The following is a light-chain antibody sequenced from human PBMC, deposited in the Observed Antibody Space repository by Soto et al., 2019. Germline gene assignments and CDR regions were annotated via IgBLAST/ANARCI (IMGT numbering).Light chain of an antibody. V-gene: IGKV3-20*01. CDR2: AAF. CDR1: QNVYSNY. CDR3: QQYDSSPRT. Sequence: DIVLTQSPGTLSLSPGERATLSCRASQNVYSNYLAWYQQKPGHAPRLLIYAAFVRATGIPDRFSGSGSGTDFTLTISGLEPEDFAAYYCQQYDSSPRTFGQGTKVDIK. J-gene: IGKJ1*01.